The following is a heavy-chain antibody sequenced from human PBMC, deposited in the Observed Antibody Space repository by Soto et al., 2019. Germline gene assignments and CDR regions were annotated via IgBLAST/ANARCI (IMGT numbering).Heavy chain of an antibody. J-gene: IGHJ4*02. CDR2: VAYTGTT. Sequence: QLQLRESGPGLERPSETLSLSCSVSGDSIDSHCAHWSWIRQSPGKGMEWIGTVAYTGTTYSPPPLWSRVTVSADHSRNQFSLKLTSVTAADAAVYYCARHRACNTACDFDHWGQGTLVTVSS. CDR3: ARHRACNTACDFDH. D-gene: IGHD2-15*01. CDR1: GDSIDSHCAH. V-gene: IGHV4-39*01.